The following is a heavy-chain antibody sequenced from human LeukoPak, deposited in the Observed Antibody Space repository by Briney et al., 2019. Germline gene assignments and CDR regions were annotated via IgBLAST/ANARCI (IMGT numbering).Heavy chain of an antibody. Sequence: GGSLRLSCAASGSTFDDHGMSWVRQVPGKGLEWVAGINWNGGSTGYADSVKGRFTIFRDNAKNSLFLQMNSLRAEDTALYYCAMGDSSGWYFDYWGQGTLVTVSS. CDR1: GSTFDDHG. CDR2: INWNGGST. J-gene: IGHJ4*02. CDR3: AMGDSSGWYFDY. V-gene: IGHV3-20*04. D-gene: IGHD6-19*01.